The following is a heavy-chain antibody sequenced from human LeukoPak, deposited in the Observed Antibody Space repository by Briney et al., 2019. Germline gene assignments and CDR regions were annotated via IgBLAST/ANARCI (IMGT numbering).Heavy chain of an antibody. Sequence: PGGSLRLSCAASGFTFSSYAMHWVRQAPGKGLEWVAVISYDGSNKYYADSVKGRFTISRDNSKNTLYLQMNSLRAEDTAVYYCARDTSGYRGYWGQGTLVTASS. CDR1: GFTFSSYA. J-gene: IGHJ4*02. D-gene: IGHD3-10*01. CDR3: ARDTSGYRGY. V-gene: IGHV3-30-3*01. CDR2: ISYDGSNK.